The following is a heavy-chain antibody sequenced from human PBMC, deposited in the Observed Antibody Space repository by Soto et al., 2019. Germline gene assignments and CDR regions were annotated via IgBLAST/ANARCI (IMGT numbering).Heavy chain of an antibody. Sequence: EVQLVESGGGLVQPGGSLSFSCAASGFSFSTYGLNWFGQPPGKGLEGVSYISSRSYTIYYIDSVKGRFTISRDNAKSSLYLQMNSLRDEDTAVYYCARGGSSSDNGMDVWGQGTTVTVSS. D-gene: IGHD6-6*01. J-gene: IGHJ6*02. CDR3: ARGGSSSDNGMDV. V-gene: IGHV3-48*02. CDR1: GFSFSTYG. CDR2: ISSRSYTI.